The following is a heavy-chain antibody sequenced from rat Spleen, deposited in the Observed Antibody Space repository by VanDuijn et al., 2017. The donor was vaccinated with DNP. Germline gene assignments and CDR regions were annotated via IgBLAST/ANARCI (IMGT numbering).Heavy chain of an antibody. J-gene: IGHJ2*01. V-gene: IGHV4-2*01. CDR2: INKDSRTI. Sequence: EVKLVESGCGLVQPGRSLKLSCAASGFNFNDYWMGWVRQAPGKGLEWIAEINKDSRTIKYSPSLKDKLIISRDNAQKTLYLQMSKLGSEDTAIYYCVREELGVDYWGQGVMVTVSS. D-gene: IGHD4-3*01. CDR3: VREELGVDY. CDR1: GFNFNDYW.